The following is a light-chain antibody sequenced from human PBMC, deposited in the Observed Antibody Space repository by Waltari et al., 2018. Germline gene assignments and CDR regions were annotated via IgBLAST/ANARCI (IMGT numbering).Light chain of an antibody. Sequence: QSALTQPASVSGSPGQSIPISCTGTSSDVGGYTYVSWYQQHPDKAPKRMIYDVSNRPSGVSNRFSGSKSGNTASLTISGLQAEDEADYYCSSYISSSTLELFGGGTSLTVL. CDR1: SSDVGGYTY. CDR2: DVS. CDR3: SSYISSSTLEL. V-gene: IGLV2-14*03. J-gene: IGLJ2*01.